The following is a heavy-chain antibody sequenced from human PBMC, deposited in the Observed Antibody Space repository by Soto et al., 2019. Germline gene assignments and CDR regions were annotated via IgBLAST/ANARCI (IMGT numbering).Heavy chain of an antibody. CDR3: ARVPAPDSSGWYWDGSGGRYFDY. Sequence: QVQLVQSGAEVKKPGASVKVSCKASGYTFTSYGISWVRQAPGQGLEWMGWISAYNGNTNYAQKLQGRVTMTTDTSTSTAYMELRSLRADDTAVYYCARVPAPDSSGWYWDGSGGRYFDYWGQGTLVTVSS. V-gene: IGHV1-18*01. CDR1: GYTFTSYG. J-gene: IGHJ4*02. D-gene: IGHD6-19*01. CDR2: ISAYNGNT.